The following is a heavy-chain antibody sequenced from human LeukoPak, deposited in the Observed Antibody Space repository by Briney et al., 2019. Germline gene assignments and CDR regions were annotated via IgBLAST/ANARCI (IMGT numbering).Heavy chain of an antibody. CDR1: GGSISSSSYY. D-gene: IGHD3-10*01. CDR3: ARCPITMVRGVDYYYGMDV. CDR2: IYYSGST. V-gene: IGHV4-39*01. Sequence: PSETLSLTCTVSGGSISSSSYYWGWIRQPPGKGLEWIGSIYYSGSTYYNPSLKSRVTISVDTSKNQFSLKLSSVTAADTAMYYCARCPITMVRGVDYYYGMDVWGQGTTVTVSS. J-gene: IGHJ6*02.